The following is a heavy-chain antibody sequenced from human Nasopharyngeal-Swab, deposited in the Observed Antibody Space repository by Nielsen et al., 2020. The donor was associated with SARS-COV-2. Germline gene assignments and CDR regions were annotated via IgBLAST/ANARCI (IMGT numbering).Heavy chain of an antibody. CDR2: MSNDSYVI. V-gene: IGHV3-11*04. Sequence: GGALRLSCAASGFIFSDQYMSWMRQAPGKGLEWLSYMSNDSYVIKYADSVKGRFTVSRDNAKNSLYLQMNSLTPEDTAMYYCARDAGWGGKYGSNWFDPWGQGTPVTVSS. D-gene: IGHD1-26*01. CDR3: ARDAGWGGKYGSNWFDP. J-gene: IGHJ5*02. CDR1: GFIFSDQY.